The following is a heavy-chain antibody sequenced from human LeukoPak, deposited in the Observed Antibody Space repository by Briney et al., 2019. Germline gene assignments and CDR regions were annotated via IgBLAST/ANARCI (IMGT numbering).Heavy chain of an antibody. CDR2: INHSGST. CDR1: GGSFSGYY. CDR3: ARMGGAENY. J-gene: IGHJ4*02. V-gene: IGHV4-34*01. D-gene: IGHD1-26*01. Sequence: SETLSLTCAVYGGSFSGYYWSWIRQPPGKGLEWIGEINHSGSTNYNPSLKSRVTISVDTSKNQFSLKLSSVTTADTAVYYCARMGGAENYWGQGTLVTVSS.